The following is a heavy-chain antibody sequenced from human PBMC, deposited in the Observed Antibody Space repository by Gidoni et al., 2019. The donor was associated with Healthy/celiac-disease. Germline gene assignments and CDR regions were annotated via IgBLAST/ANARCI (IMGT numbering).Heavy chain of an antibody. CDR1: GGSISSSNW. D-gene: IGHD3-10*01. V-gene: IGHV4-4*03. CDR3: ARDLVVRGAGLGY. J-gene: IGHJ4*02. Sequence: QVQLQESGPGLVKPPGTLSLPCAVSGGSISSSNWWSWVRQPPGKGLEWIGEIYHSGSTNDNPSLKSRVTISVDKSKNQFSLKLSSVTAADTAVYYCARDLVVRGAGLGYWGQGTLVTVSS. CDR2: IYHSGST.